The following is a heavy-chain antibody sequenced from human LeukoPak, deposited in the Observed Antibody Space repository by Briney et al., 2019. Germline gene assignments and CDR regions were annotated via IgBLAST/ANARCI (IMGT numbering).Heavy chain of an antibody. D-gene: IGHD5-18*01. CDR3: TKGTKWLPFDY. Sequence: GGSLRLSCTASGFTFSSYAMSWARQAPGKGLEWVSAISGSGGSTYYADSVKGRFTISRDNSKNTLYLQMNSLRAEDTAVYYCTKGTKWLPFDYWGQGTLVTVSS. V-gene: IGHV3-23*01. J-gene: IGHJ4*02. CDR1: GFTFSSYA. CDR2: ISGSGGST.